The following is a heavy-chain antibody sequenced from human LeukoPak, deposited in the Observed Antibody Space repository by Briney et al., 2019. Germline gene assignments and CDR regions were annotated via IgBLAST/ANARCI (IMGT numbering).Heavy chain of an antibody. Sequence: GGSLRLSCAASGLAFSSYXXXXXXXXXXXXXXXXSTISVASNTFYADSVKGRFTISRDNSRNTVYLQMTSLRADDTAVYYCADYGVSGVRNNFYWGQGTLVTVSS. J-gene: IGHJ4*02. V-gene: IGHV3-23*01. CDR2: ISVASNT. CDR1: GLAFSSYX. D-gene: IGHD3-3*01. CDR3: ADYGVSGVRNNFY.